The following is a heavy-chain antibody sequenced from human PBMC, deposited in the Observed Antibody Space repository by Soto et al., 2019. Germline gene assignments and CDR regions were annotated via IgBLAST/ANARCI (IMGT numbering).Heavy chain of an antibody. CDR2: ISSSGSTI. Sequence: GGSLRLSCAASGFTFSDYYMSWIRQAPGKGLEWVSYISSSGSTIYYADSVKGRFTISRDNAKNSLYLQTNSLRAEDTAVYYCARVSSYGPFDYWGQGTLVTVSS. V-gene: IGHV3-11*01. CDR1: GFTFSDYY. J-gene: IGHJ4*02. CDR3: ARVSSYGPFDY. D-gene: IGHD4-17*01.